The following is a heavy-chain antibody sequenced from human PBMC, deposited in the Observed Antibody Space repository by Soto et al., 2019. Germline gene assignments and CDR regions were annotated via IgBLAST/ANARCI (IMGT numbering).Heavy chain of an antibody. J-gene: IGHJ6*02. D-gene: IGHD3-9*01. CDR2: IYYSGST. Sequence: SETLSPTCTVSCCPIHRSSYHLGWIRQPPRKGLEWIGSIYYSGSTYYNPSLKSRVTISVDTSKNQFSLKLSSVTAADTAVYYCASTDSYDILTGYSGGMDVWGQETTVTVSS. CDR3: ASTDSYDILTGYSGGMDV. CDR1: CCPIHRSSYH. V-gene: IGHV4-39*01.